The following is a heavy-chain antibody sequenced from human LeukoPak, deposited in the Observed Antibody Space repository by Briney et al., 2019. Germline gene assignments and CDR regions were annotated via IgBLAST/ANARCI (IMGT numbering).Heavy chain of an antibody. J-gene: IGHJ2*01. Sequence: SETLSLTCTVTGYSISSGYYWGWIRQPPGKGLEWIGSIYHSGSTYYNPSLKSRVTISVDTSKNQFSLKLSSVTAADTAVYYCAREKSYYDILTGYPSYWYFDLWGRGTLVTVSS. CDR1: GYSISSGYY. V-gene: IGHV4-38-2*02. D-gene: IGHD3-9*01. CDR3: AREKSYYDILTGYPSYWYFDL. CDR2: IYHSGST.